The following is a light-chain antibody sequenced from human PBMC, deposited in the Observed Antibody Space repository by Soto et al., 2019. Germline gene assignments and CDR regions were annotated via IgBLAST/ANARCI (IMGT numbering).Light chain of an antibody. V-gene: IGKV3-20*01. J-gene: IGKJ5*01. CDR3: QFVG. CDR1: QSVCSHC. CDR2: AIS. Sequence: EVVLTQSPGTLSLSPGDTATLSCRATQSVCSHCLAWYQQKPDQAPRLLIYAISSRATGVPDRFSGSGAGTDFTLTISRLEPEEFAVYYGQFVGFGQGTRLESK.